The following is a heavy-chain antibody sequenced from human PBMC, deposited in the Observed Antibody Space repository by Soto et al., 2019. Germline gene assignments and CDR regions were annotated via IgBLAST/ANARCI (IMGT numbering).Heavy chain of an antibody. CDR1: GGSFSGYY. CDR3: ARILLPYWAYWYFDL. J-gene: IGHJ2*01. CDR2: INHSGST. V-gene: IGHV4-34*01. Sequence: SETLSLTCAVYGGSFSGYYWSWIRQPPGKGLEWIGEINHSGSTNYNPSLKSRVTISVDTSKNQFSLKLSSVTAADTAVYYCARILLPYWAYWYFDLWGRGTLVTVSS. D-gene: IGHD2-8*02.